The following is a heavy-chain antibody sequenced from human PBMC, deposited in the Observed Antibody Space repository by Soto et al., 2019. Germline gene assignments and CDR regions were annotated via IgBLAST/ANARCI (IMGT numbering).Heavy chain of an antibody. CDR2: IYYSGST. V-gene: IGHV4-31*03. CDR3: ARRTLGYCISTSCPPRSYYYGMDV. CDR1: GGSISSGGYY. J-gene: IGHJ6*02. Sequence: SETLSLTCTVSGGSISSGGYYWSWIRQHPGKGLEWIGYIYYSGSTYYNPSLKSRVTISVDTSKNQFSLKLSSVTAADTAVYYCARRTLGYCISTSCPPRSYYYGMDVWGQGTTVTVSS. D-gene: IGHD2-2*01.